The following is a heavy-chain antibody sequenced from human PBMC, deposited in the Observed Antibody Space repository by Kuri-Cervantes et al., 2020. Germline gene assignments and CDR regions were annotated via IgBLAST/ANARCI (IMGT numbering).Heavy chain of an antibody. CDR2: IFSNDEK. CDR1: GFSLSNARMG. D-gene: IGHD3-10*01. CDR3: AHSSWFGELLGDY. J-gene: IGHJ4*02. V-gene: IGHV2-26*01. Sequence: SGPTLVKPTETLTLTCTVSGFSLSNARMGVSWIRQPPGKALEWLAHIFSNDEKSYSTSLKSRLTITKDTSKNQVVLTMTNMDPVDTATYYCAHSSWFGELLGDYWGQGTLVTVSS.